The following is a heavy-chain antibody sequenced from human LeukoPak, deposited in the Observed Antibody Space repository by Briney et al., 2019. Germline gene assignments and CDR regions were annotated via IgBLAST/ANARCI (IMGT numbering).Heavy chain of an antibody. V-gene: IGHV4-31*03. CDR2: IYYSGST. Sequence: ASETLSLTCTVSGGSISSGGYYWSWIRQHPGKGLEWIGYIYYSGSTFYNPSLKSRVTISVDTSKNQFSLKVNSVTAADTAVYYCARDGGRTSSDAVEIWGQGTMVIVSS. J-gene: IGHJ3*02. CDR1: GGSISSGGYY. D-gene: IGHD2-2*01. CDR3: ARDGGRTSSDAVEI.